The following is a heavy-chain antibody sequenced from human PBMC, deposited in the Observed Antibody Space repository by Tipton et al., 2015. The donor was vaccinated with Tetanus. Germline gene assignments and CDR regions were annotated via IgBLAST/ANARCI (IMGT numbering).Heavy chain of an antibody. CDR3: VSGSALDY. D-gene: IGHD5-12*01. J-gene: IGHJ4*02. CDR2: INSDGSST. V-gene: IGHV3-74*01. Sequence: SLRLSCAASEFSFSSYWMHWVRQVPGRGLAWVSRINSDGSSTDYADSVKGRFTISRDNAKNSLFLQMNSLRADDTAVYYCVSGSALDYWGQGTLITVSS. CDR1: EFSFSSYW.